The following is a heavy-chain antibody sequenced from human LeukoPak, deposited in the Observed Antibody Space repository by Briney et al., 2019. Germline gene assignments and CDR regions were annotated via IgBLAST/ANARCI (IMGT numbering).Heavy chain of an antibody. D-gene: IGHD3-10*01. V-gene: IGHV3-33*01. CDR3: AREIVGSGSYPDY. CDR2: IWHDASHT. CDR1: GFSFSTYA. Sequence: GGSLRLSCAASGFSFSTYAMHWVRQAPGKGLEWVALIWHDASHTFYTDSVKGRFTISRDNSKNTVCLQMNTLGGEYTAVYYCAREIVGSGSYPDYWGQGTLVTVSS. J-gene: IGHJ4*02.